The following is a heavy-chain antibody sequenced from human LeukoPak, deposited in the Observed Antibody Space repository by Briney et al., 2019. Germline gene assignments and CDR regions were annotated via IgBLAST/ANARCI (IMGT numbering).Heavy chain of an antibody. CDR1: EGTFSSYA. D-gene: IGHD3-22*01. Sequence: ASVKVSCKASEGTFSSYAISWVRQAPGQGLEWMGRIIPIFGTANYAQKFQGRVTITADKSTSTAYMELSSLRSEDTAVYYCARDLGYYDSTPFDYWGQGTLVTVSS. J-gene: IGHJ4*02. CDR3: ARDLGYYDSTPFDY. V-gene: IGHV1-69*06. CDR2: IIPIFGTA.